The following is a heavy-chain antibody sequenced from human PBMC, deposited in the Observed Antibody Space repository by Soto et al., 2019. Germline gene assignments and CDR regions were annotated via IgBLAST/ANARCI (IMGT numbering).Heavy chain of an antibody. Sequence: EVQLLESGGGLVQPGGSLRLSCAASGFTFSSYAMSWVRQAPGKGLEWVSAISGSGGSTYYADSVKGRFTISRDNSKNTLYLQMNSLRAEDTAVYYCAKDLRLSGTSSGGGMDVWGQGTTVTVSS. CDR1: GFTFSSYA. J-gene: IGHJ6*02. V-gene: IGHV3-23*01. CDR3: AKDLRLSGTSSGGGMDV. D-gene: IGHD2-2*01. CDR2: ISGSGGST.